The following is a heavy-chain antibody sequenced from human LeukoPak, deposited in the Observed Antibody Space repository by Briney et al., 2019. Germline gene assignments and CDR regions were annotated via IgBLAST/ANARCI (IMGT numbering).Heavy chain of an antibody. CDR3: ASELDCSGGSCYFLNWFDP. Sequence: PSETRSLTCTVSGGSISSSSYYWGWIRQPPGKGLEWIGSIYYSGSTYYNPSLKSRVTISVDTSKNQFSLKLSSVTAADTAVYCCASELDCSGGSCYFLNWFDPWGQGTLVTVSS. J-gene: IGHJ5*02. V-gene: IGHV4-39*01. CDR2: IYYSGST. D-gene: IGHD2-15*01. CDR1: GGSISSSSYY.